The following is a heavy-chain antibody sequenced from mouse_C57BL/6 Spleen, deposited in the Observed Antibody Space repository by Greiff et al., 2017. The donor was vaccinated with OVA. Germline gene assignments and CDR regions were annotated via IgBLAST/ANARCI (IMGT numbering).Heavy chain of an antibody. CDR2: ISYDGSN. J-gene: IGHJ2*01. CDR1: GYSITSGYY. V-gene: IGHV3-6*01. CDR3: ARGTYYGYDGYYFDD. Sequence: EVKLQESGPGLVKPSQSLSLTCSVTGYSITSGYYWNWIRQFPGNKLEWMGYISYDGSNNYNPSLKNRISITCDTSTNQFFLKLNSVNTEDTATYYCARGTYYGYDGYYFDDWGQGTTLTVSS. D-gene: IGHD2-9*01.